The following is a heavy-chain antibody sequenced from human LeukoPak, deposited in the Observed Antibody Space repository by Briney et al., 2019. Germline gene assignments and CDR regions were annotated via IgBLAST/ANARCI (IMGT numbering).Heavy chain of an antibody. CDR1: GGSISSSTYY. CDR2: IYFSEST. V-gene: IGHV4-39*07. Sequence: SETLSLTCTVSGGSISSSTYYWGWIRQPPGKGLEWIGHIYFSESTSYNPSLKSRVTISVDTSKNHFSLKLTSVTAADTAVYYCAREGLAARRGAFDIWGQGTVVSVSS. CDR3: AREGLAARRGAFDI. D-gene: IGHD6-6*01. J-gene: IGHJ3*02.